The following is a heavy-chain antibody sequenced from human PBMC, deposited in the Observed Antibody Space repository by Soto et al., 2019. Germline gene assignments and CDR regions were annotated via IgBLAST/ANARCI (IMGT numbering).Heavy chain of an antibody. Sequence: EVQLVESGGGLVKPGGSLRLSCAASGFTFSRYGMNWVRQAPGKGLEWVSSISSSTSYVYYADSVKGRFSVSRDNAKKILYLEMYAPRTEDTAVYYCARDPSEGRVGNWFESWGQGTLVTVSS. J-gene: IGHJ5*01. CDR2: ISSSTSYV. CDR3: ARDPSEGRVGNWFES. V-gene: IGHV3-21*01. D-gene: IGHD2-2*01. CDR1: GFTFSRYG.